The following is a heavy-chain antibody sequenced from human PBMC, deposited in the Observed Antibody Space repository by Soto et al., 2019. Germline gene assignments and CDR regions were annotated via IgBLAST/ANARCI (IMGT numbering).Heavy chain of an antibody. CDR3: ARSGGGKTVVAFDI. J-gene: IGHJ3*02. D-gene: IGHD6-19*01. V-gene: IGHV1-69*12. Sequence: QVRLVQSGDEEKKPGSSVKVSCKASGGTFSSYAISWVRQAPGQGLEWMGGIIPIFGTANYAQKFQGRVTITADESTSTAYMELSSLRSEDTAVYYCARSGGGKTVVAFDIWGQGTMVTVSS. CDR1: GGTFSSYA. CDR2: IIPIFGTA.